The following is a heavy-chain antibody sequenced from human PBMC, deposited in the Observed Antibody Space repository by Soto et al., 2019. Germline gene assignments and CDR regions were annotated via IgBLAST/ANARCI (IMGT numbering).Heavy chain of an antibody. CDR3: ARGKRFPAVGATNGAFDI. D-gene: IGHD1-26*01. V-gene: IGHV1-18*01. Sequence: ASVKVSCKASGYTFTSYGISWVRQAPGQGLEWMGWISAYNGNTNYAQKLQGRVTMTTDTSTSTAYMELRSLRSDDTAVYYCARGKRFPAVGATNGAFDIWDQGTMVTVS. CDR1: GYTFTSYG. CDR2: ISAYNGNT. J-gene: IGHJ3*02.